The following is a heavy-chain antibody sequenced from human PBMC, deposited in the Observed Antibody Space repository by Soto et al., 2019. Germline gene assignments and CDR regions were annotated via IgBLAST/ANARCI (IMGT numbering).Heavy chain of an antibody. CDR2: ISASNGNI. V-gene: IGHV1-18*01. CDR3: AIVVVPAARYYYYYYMDV. Sequence: GASVKVSCKASGYTFTTYGISWVRQAPGQGLEWMGWISASNGNIYYGQKFQGRVTMTTDSFTSTAYMELSSLTSDDTAVYYCAIVVVPAARYYYYYYMDVWGKGTTVTVSS. D-gene: IGHD2-2*01. J-gene: IGHJ6*03. CDR1: GYTFTTYG.